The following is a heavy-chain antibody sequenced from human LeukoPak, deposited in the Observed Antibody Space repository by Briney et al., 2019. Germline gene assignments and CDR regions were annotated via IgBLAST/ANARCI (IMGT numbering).Heavy chain of an antibody. Sequence: GESLKISCKGSGYSFTSYWIGWVRQMPGKGLEWMGIIYPGDSDTRYSPSFQGQVTISADKSISTAYLQWISLKASDTAMYHCASPYYYGSGSYYHAFDIWGQGTMVTVSS. J-gene: IGHJ3*02. D-gene: IGHD3-10*01. CDR1: GYSFTSYW. CDR3: ASPYYYGSGSYYHAFDI. V-gene: IGHV5-51*01. CDR2: IYPGDSDT.